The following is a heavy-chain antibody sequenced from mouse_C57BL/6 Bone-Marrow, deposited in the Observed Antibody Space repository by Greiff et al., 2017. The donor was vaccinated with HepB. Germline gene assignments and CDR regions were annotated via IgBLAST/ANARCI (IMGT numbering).Heavy chain of an antibody. CDR2: IYPRSGNT. CDR3: ADSPYYYAMDY. D-gene: IGHD6-1*01. CDR1: GYTFTSYG. V-gene: IGHV1-81*01. J-gene: IGHJ4*01. Sequence: QVHVKQSGAELARPGASVKLSCKASGYTFTSYGISWVKQRTGQGLEWIGEIYPRSGNTYYNEKFKGKATLTADKSSSTAYMELRSLTSEDSAVYFCADSPYYYAMDYWGQGTSVTVSS.